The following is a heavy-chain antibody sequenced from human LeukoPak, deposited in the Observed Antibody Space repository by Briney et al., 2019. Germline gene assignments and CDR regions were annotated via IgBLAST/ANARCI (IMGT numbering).Heavy chain of an antibody. CDR3: ASPPLLGVTIGAFDI. Sequence: GGSLRLSCAASGFTFSDYYMSWIRQAPGKGLEWVSYISSSGSTIYYADSVKGRFTISRDNAKNSLYLQMNSLRAEDTAVYYCASPPLLGVTIGAFDIWGQGTMVTVSS. CDR2: ISSSGSTI. V-gene: IGHV3-11*01. CDR1: GFTFSDYY. J-gene: IGHJ3*02. D-gene: IGHD2-21*02.